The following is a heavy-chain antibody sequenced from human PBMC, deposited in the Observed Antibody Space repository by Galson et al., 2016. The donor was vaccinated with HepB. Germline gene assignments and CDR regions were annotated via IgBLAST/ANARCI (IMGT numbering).Heavy chain of an antibody. D-gene: IGHD6-19*01. CDR3: ARDWGSSGWYNWFDP. J-gene: IGHJ5*02. CDR2: ISYGGDI. CDR1: GFSFNDYG. V-gene: IGHV3-30*04. Sequence: SLRLSCAASGFSFNDYGFHWVRQAPGKGLEWLAMISYGGDIYYTDSVKGRFTISRDNPENTLYLQMNSLRSEDTGVYYCARDWGSSGWYNWFDPWGQGTLVTVSS.